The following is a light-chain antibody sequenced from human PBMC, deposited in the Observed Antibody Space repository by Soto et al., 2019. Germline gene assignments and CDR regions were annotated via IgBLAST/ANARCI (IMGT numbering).Light chain of an antibody. Sequence: DLLLTPSPDSLAVSLGERATINCESSHSVLYSSNNENYLAWYQQKPGQPPKLLMHWASTRESGVPDRFSGSGSGTDFTLTISDLQAEDVAFYYCQQYYISPWTFGQGTKVDIK. CDR1: HSVLYSSNNENY. CDR3: QQYYISPWT. J-gene: IGKJ1*01. V-gene: IGKV4-1*01. CDR2: WAS.